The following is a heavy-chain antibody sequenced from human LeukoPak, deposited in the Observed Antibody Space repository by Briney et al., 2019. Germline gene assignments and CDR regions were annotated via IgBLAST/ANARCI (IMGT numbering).Heavy chain of an antibody. Sequence: PGGSLRLSCAASGFTFSSYGIHWVRQAPGKGLEWVAFIRFDGGNKYYADSVKGRFTISRDNSKNTLYLQMNSLRAEDTAVYYCAKAKFYDSSAGKTGAFDIWGQGTMVTVSS. J-gene: IGHJ3*02. CDR2: IRFDGGNK. V-gene: IGHV3-30*02. CDR1: GFTFSSYG. D-gene: IGHD3-22*01. CDR3: AKAKFYDSSAGKTGAFDI.